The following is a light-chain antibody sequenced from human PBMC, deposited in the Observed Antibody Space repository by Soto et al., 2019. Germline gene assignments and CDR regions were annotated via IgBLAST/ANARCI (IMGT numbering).Light chain of an antibody. J-gene: IGKJ2*01. CDR1: QDISNF. CDR2: GAA. Sequence: DTYMTQSPSSLSVSVGDRVTITCRASQDISNFLAWYQQKPGKVPNLVIYGAATLKSGVPRRFSGTGSGTTFTRTISSLQPDDVATYYCHSYRCAPYTFGQGTKLEIK. CDR3: HSYRCAPYT. V-gene: IGKV1-27*01.